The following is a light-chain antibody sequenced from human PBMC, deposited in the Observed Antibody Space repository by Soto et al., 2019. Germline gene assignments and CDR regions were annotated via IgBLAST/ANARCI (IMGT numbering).Light chain of an antibody. CDR2: KAS. CDR3: HQSHMYPWT. CDR1: QSIGSW. Sequence: DIQMTQSPSTLSASVGDRVTITCRASQSIGSWLAWYQQKPGKAPRLLMYKASTLESGVPSRFSGSGSGTEVTLTISRLQPDDFATFYCHQSHMYPWTFGQGTKVEIK. J-gene: IGKJ1*01. V-gene: IGKV1-5*03.